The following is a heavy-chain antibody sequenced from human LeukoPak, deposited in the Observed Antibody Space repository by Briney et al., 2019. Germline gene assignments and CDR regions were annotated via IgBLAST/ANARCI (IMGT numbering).Heavy chain of an antibody. Sequence: GGSLRLSCTASGFTFSSYSMNWVRQAPGKGLEWVSSISSSSSYIYYADSVKGRFTISRDNAKNSLYLQMNSLRAEDTAVYYCASDWGDGYNLDYWGQGTLVTVSS. CDR1: GFTFSSYS. CDR2: ISSSSSYI. D-gene: IGHD5-24*01. V-gene: IGHV3-21*01. CDR3: ASDWGDGYNLDY. J-gene: IGHJ4*02.